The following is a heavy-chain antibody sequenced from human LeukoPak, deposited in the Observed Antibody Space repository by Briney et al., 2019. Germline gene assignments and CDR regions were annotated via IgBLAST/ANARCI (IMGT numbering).Heavy chain of an antibody. V-gene: IGHV4-59*01. CDR2: IHSSGGT. CDR3: VRDRGGF. J-gene: IGHJ4*02. D-gene: IGHD3-10*01. CDR1: GGSMTNYY. Sequence: SETLSLTCTVSGGSMTNYYWNWMRQPPGKGLEWIGNIHSSGGTHYKSSLKSRMTISIDTSKNQVFLKLTSVTAADTAVYYCVRDRGGFWGQGTLVTVSS.